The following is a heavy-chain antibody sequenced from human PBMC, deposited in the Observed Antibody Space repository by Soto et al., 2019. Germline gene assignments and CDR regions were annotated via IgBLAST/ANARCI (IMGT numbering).Heavy chain of an antibody. Sequence: PSETLSLTCTVSGGAISSYYWSWIRQPPGKGLEWIGYIYYSGSTNYNPSLKSRVTISVDTSKNQFSLKLSSVTAADTAVYYCARFLWFGESRYYFDYWGQGTLVTVSS. CDR1: GGAISSYY. CDR3: ARFLWFGESRYYFDY. J-gene: IGHJ4*02. CDR2: IYYSGST. V-gene: IGHV4-59*01. D-gene: IGHD3-10*01.